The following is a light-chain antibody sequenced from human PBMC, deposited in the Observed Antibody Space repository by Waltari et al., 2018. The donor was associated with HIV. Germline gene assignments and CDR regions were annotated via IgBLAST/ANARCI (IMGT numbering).Light chain of an antibody. CDR1: QSVGGN. CDR3: QQYNELPQT. J-gene: IGKJ1*01. Sequence: EIVMTQSPDTLSVSPGDRATISCRASQSVGGNLAWYQVRPGQTPSLLIYGATSRTTGFPARFSGRGSGTEFTLTISGLQSEDFAIYYCQQYNELPQTFGQGTRV. CDR2: GAT. V-gene: IGKV3-15*01.